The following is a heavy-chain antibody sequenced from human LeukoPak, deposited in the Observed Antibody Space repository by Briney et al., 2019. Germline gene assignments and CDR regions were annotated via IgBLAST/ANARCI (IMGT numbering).Heavy chain of an antibody. J-gene: IGHJ3*02. Sequence: GESLKISCQGSGYSFTTYWIGWVRQMPGKGLEWMGIIYPGDSDTRYSPSFQGQVIISADKSISTSYLQWSSLKASDTAMYYCARGPTPDAFDIWGQGTMVTVSS. CDR2: IYPGDSDT. V-gene: IGHV5-51*01. CDR1: GYSFTTYW. CDR3: ARGPTPDAFDI.